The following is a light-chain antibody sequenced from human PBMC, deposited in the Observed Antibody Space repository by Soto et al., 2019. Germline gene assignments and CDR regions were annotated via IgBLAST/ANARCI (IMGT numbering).Light chain of an antibody. CDR2: DVT. CDR3: CSFAGSYSYV. V-gene: IGLV2-11*01. Sequence: QSVLTQPRSVSASPGQSVTISCTGTSSDVGRYDYVSWYQRHPGKAPKLIVYDVTERPSGVPDRFSGSKSGNTASLTISGLQAEDEADYSCCSFAGSYSYVFGTGTKVTVL. J-gene: IGLJ1*01. CDR1: SSDVGRYDY.